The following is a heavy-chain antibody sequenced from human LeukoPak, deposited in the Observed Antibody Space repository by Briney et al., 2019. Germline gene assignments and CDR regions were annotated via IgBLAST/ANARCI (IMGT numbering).Heavy chain of an antibody. Sequence: SETLSLTCTVSGGSISSSSYYWGWIRQPPGKGLEWIGSIYYSGSTYYNPSLKSRVTISVDTSKNQFSLKLSSVTAADTAVYYCARSYYDFWSGYYTGSYGMDVWGQGTTVTVSS. V-gene: IGHV4-39*01. D-gene: IGHD3-3*01. CDR2: IYYSGST. CDR3: ARSYYDFWSGYYTGSYGMDV. CDR1: GGSISSSSYY. J-gene: IGHJ6*02.